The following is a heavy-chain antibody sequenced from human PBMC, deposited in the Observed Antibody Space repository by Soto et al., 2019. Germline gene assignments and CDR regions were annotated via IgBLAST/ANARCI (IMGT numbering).Heavy chain of an antibody. V-gene: IGHV3-48*01. Sequence: GGSLRLSCAASGFTFSSYSMNWVRQAPGKGLEWVSYISRSSSTIYYADSVKGRFTISRDNAKNSLYLQMNSLRAEDTAVYYCAKRSSSSTFDYWGQGTLVTVSS. J-gene: IGHJ4*02. CDR2: ISRSSSTI. CDR1: GFTFSSYS. D-gene: IGHD6-6*01. CDR3: AKRSSSSTFDY.